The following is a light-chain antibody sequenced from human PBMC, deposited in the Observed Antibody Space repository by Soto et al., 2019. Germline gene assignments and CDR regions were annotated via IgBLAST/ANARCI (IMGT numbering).Light chain of an antibody. J-gene: IGKJ1*01. CDR2: GAS. CDR3: HQYGTSPRT. Sequence: EIVMTQSPATLSVSPGERATLSCRASQSVSSNLAWYQQKPGQAPGLLIYGASSRATGIPDGFSGSGSGTDFNLTVSRLAPEDFAVYYCHQYGTSPRTFGQGTKVDIK. CDR1: QSVSSN. V-gene: IGKV3-20*01.